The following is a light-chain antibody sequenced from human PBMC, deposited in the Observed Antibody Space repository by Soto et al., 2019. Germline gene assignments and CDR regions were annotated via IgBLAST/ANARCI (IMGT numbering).Light chain of an antibody. Sequence: QLTQSPSSLSASVGDRVTITCRASQGISSNLAWYQQKPGRAPKLLIFGASTLQSGVPSRFSGSGSGTDFTLTISSLQPEDFATYFCQQLNIFPPLFTFGPGTKVDIK. CDR3: QQLNIFPPLFT. CDR2: GAS. V-gene: IGKV1-9*01. J-gene: IGKJ3*01. CDR1: QGISSN.